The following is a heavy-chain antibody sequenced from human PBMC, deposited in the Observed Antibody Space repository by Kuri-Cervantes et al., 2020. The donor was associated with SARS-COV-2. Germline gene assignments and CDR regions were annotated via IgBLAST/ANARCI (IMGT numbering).Heavy chain of an antibody. CDR3: ARDRLYCSSTSCYAFDI. V-gene: IGHV3-64*04. J-gene: IGHJ3*02. D-gene: IGHD2-2*01. Sequence: GESLKISCSASGFTFSSYAMHWVRQAPGKGLEYVSAISSNGGSTYYADSVKGRFTISRDNAKNSLYLQMNILRVEDTAVYFCARDRLYCSSTSCYAFDIWGQGTMVTVSS. CDR1: GFTFSSYA. CDR2: ISSNGGST.